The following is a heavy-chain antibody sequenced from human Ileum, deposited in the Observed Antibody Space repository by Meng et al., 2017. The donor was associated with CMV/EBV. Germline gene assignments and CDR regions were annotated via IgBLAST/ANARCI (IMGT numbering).Heavy chain of an antibody. V-gene: IGHV4-30-4*08. CDR2: IFFSGNT. CDR3: ARFRIAALGNLFDP. CDR1: CAYISSGDYY. D-gene: IGHD6-13*01. J-gene: IGHJ5*02. Sequence: VQLQESGPGLVKPSLTLSLSCPVSCAYISSGDYYWSWIRQPPGKGLEWIGYIFFSGNTYYNPSLNNRVIISIDTPRNQFSLKVDSVTAADTAVYCCARFRIAALGNLFDPWGHGTLVTVSS.